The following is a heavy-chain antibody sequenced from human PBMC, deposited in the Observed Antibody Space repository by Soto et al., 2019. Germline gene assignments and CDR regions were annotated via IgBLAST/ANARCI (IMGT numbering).Heavy chain of an antibody. CDR3: AVVLPSNDAFHI. CDR1: GFAFSASA. V-gene: IGHV3-73*02. D-gene: IGHD3-16*01. Sequence: EVQLVESRGDLVQPGGSLELSCAASGFAFSASAVHWVRQASGKGLEWVGRVRSKSDNVAPVYAASVKGRFTISRDDSKNTAYLQMNGLKSEDTAVYFCAVVLPSNDAFHIWGQGTMVTVSS. CDR2: VRSKSDNVAP. J-gene: IGHJ3*02.